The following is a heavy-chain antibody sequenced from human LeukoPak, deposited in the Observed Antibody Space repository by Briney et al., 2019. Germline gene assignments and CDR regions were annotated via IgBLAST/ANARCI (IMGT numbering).Heavy chain of an antibody. V-gene: IGHV3-48*03. CDR1: GFTFSNYE. J-gene: IGHJ5*02. Sequence: GGSLRPSCAASGFTFSNYELNWVRQAPGEGLEWVSYISHSGRTIYSADSVKGRFTISRDNAKNSLYLQMNSLRAEDTAVYYCARGVGSSWPGWFDPWGQGTLVTVSS. CDR2: ISHSGRTI. CDR3: ARGVGSSWPGWFDP. D-gene: IGHD6-13*01.